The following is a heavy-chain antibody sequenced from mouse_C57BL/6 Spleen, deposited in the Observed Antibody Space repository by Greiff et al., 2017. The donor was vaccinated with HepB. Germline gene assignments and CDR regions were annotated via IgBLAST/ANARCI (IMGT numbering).Heavy chain of an antibody. CDR2: ISYDGSN. CDR1: GYSITSGYY. D-gene: IGHD1-2*01. V-gene: IGHV3-6*01. CDR3: AALPGGVAY. J-gene: IGHJ3*01. Sequence: DVQLQESGPGLVKPSQSLSLTCSVTGYSITSGYYWNWIRQFPGNKLEWMGYISYDGSNNYNPSLKNRISITRDTSKNQFFLKLNSVTTEDTATYYCAALPGGVAYWGQGTLVTVSA.